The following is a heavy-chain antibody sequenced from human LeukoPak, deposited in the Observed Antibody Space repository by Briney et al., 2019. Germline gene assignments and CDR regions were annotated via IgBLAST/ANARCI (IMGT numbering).Heavy chain of an antibody. CDR3: ARDGDGYSQFDY. Sequence: GGSLRLSCAASGFTFSSYGMHWVRQAPGKGLEWVAVIWYDGSNKYYADSVKGRFTISRDNSKNTLYLQMNSLRAEDTAVYYCARDGDGYSQFDYWGQGTLVTVSS. J-gene: IGHJ4*02. V-gene: IGHV3-33*01. CDR1: GFTFSSYG. CDR2: IWYDGSNK. D-gene: IGHD4-4*01.